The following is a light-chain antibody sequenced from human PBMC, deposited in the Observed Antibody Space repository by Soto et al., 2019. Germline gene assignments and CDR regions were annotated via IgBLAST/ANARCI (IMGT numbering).Light chain of an antibody. CDR1: QNVDSN. CDR3: QQYKSWPYT. V-gene: IGKV3-15*01. Sequence: EIVVTQSPATLSVSPGERATLSCRASQNVDSNLAWYQQKPGQAPRLLIFDASTRATGIPARFSGSGSGTEVTLTISSLQSEDFAVYYCQQYKSWPYTFGQGTKLEIK. J-gene: IGKJ2*01. CDR2: DAS.